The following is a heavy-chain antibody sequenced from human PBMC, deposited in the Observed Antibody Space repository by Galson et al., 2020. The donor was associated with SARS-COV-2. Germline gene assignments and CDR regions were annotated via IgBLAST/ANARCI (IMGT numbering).Heavy chain of an antibody. CDR2: ISYDGSNN. CDR3: ARDLTPQYDMLTGHGIGPGD. CDR1: GFTFSTYA. Sequence: GGSLRLSCAASGFTFSTYAMYWVRQAPGKGLEWVALISYDGSNNYYADSVKGRFTISRDNSKTTLYLQMNSLRPEDTAVYYCARDLTPQYDMLTGHGIGPGDWGQGTLVTVSS. D-gene: IGHD3-9*01. J-gene: IGHJ4*02. V-gene: IGHV3-30*01.